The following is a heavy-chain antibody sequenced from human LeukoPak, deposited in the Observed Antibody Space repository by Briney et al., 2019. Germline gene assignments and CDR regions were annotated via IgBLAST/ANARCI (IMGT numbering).Heavy chain of an antibody. Sequence: GESLRISCKGSGYSFTSYWITWVRQMPGKGLEWMGRIDPSDSYIDYSPSFQGQVTISADKSISTAYLQWSSLKASDSAMYYCATNTMFRGIHAFDIWGQGTMVTVSS. CDR3: ATNTMFRGIHAFDI. V-gene: IGHV5-10-1*04. D-gene: IGHD3-10*01. CDR2: IDPSDSYI. J-gene: IGHJ3*02. CDR1: GYSFTSYW.